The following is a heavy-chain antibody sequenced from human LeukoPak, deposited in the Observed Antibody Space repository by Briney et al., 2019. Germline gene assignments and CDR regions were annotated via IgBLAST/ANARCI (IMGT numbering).Heavy chain of an antibody. CDR1: GGSFSGYY. V-gene: IGHV4-34*01. D-gene: IGHD2-15*01. J-gene: IGHJ4*01. CDR2: INHSGST. Sequence: SETPSLTCAVYGGSFSGYYWSWIRQPPGKGLEWIGEINHSGSTNYNPSLKSRVTISVDTSKNQFSLKLSSVTAADTAVYYCARDQPRYCSGGSCYSKQDYWGQGTLVPVSS. CDR3: ARDQPRYCSGGSCYSKQDY.